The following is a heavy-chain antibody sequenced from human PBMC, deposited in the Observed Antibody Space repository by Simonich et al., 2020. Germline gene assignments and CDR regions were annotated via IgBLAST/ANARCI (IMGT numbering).Heavy chain of an antibody. J-gene: IGHJ6*02. CDR3: ARVGYSNYYYYGMDV. D-gene: IGHD6-13*01. Sequence: QVQLQESGPGLVKPSETLSLTCAVSGYSISSGYYWGWIRQPPGKGLEWIGSIYPSGSTHANPSLKSRVTISVDTSKNQFSLKLSSVTAADTAVYYCARVGYSNYYYYGMDVWGQGTTVTVSS. CDR2: IYPSGST. V-gene: IGHV4-38-2*01. CDR1: GYSISSGYY.